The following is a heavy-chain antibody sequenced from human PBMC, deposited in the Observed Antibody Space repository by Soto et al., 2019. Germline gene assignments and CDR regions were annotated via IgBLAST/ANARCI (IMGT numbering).Heavy chain of an antibody. J-gene: IGHJ4*02. CDR1: GFTFSSYG. D-gene: IGHD5-12*01. V-gene: IGHV3-30*18. CDR3: AKGDGYNSPLYDY. CDR2: ISYDGSNK. Sequence: GGSLRLSCAASGFTFSSYGMHWVRQAPGKGLEWVAVISYDGSNKYYADSVKGRFTISRDNSKNTLYLQMNSLRAEDTAVYYCAKGDGYNSPLYDYWGQGTLVTVSS.